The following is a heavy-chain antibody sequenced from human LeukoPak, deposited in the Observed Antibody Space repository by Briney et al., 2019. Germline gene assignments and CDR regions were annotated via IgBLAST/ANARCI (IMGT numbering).Heavy chain of an antibody. CDR3: ARHGDTAMVDY. CDR1: GGSISSGSYY. J-gene: IGHJ4*02. D-gene: IGHD5-18*01. Sequence: SETLSLTCTVSGGSISSGSYYWGWIRQPPGKGLEWIGSIYYSGSTYYNPPLKSRVTISVDTSKNQFSLKLSSVTAADTAVYYCARHGDTAMVDYWGQGTLVTVSS. CDR2: IYYSGST. V-gene: IGHV4-39*01.